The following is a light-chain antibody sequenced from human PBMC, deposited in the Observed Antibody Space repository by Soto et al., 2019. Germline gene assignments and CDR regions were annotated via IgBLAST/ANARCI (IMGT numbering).Light chain of an antibody. CDR2: LNSDGSH. J-gene: IGLJ3*02. CDR1: SGYNTYA. CDR3: QTWGTGSWV. Sequence: QLVLTQSPSASASLGASVKLTCTLSSGYNTYAIAWHQQQPEKGPRYLMKLNSDGSHSKGDGIPDRFSGSSSGAERYLTISSLQSEDEADYYCQTWGTGSWVFGGGTKPTVL. V-gene: IGLV4-69*01.